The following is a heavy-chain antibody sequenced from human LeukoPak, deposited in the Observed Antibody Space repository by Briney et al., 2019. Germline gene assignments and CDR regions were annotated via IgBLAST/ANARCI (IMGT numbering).Heavy chain of an antibody. V-gene: IGHV3-11*05. Sequence: GGSLRLSCAASGFTFSDIFMTWIRQAPGKGLEWVSYISDSSDFTAYSDSVEGRFTISRDNARNSLYLQMNSLRAEDTAVYYCAREGSSWSKGANWFDPWGEGPVVTVSS. CDR1: GFTFSDIF. J-gene: IGHJ5*02. CDR3: AREGSSWSKGANWFDP. CDR2: ISDSSDFT. D-gene: IGHD6-13*01.